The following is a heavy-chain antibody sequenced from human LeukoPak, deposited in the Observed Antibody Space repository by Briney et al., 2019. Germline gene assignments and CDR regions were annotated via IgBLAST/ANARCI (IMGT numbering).Heavy chain of an antibody. J-gene: IGHJ4*02. CDR2: ITGSSRAI. CDR1: GFNFSSYS. D-gene: IGHD6-6*01. CDR3: ARHLVWGGSSSSLGY. V-gene: IGHV3-48*01. Sequence: GGSLRLSCEGSGFNFSSYSMNWVRQAPGQGLEWVSFITGSSRAIYYADSVKGRFIISRDNAKTSVYMQLNSLRAEDTAIYYCARHLVWGGSSSSLGYWGQGTLVTVSS.